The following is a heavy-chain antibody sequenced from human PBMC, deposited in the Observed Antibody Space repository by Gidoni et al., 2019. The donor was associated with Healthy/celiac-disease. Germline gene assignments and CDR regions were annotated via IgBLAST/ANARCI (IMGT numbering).Heavy chain of an antibody. Sequence: EVQLLESGGGLVQRGGSLRLSCAASGFTSTSYAMSWVRQAPGKGLEWVSAISGSGGSTYYADSVKGRFTISRDNSKNTLYLQMNSLRAEDTAVYYCAKDERAAAGTNNFDYWGQGTLVTVSS. CDR1: GFTSTSYA. CDR3: AKDERAAAGTNNFDY. J-gene: IGHJ4*02. CDR2: ISGSGGST. V-gene: IGHV3-23*01. D-gene: IGHD6-13*01.